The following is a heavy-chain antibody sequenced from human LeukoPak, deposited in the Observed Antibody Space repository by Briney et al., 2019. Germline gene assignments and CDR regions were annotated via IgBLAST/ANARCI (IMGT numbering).Heavy chain of an antibody. CDR2: ISAYNGNT. CDR1: GYTFTSYG. V-gene: IGHV1-18*01. Sequence: ASVKVSCKASGYTFTSYGISWVRQAPGQGLEWMGWISAYNGNTNYAQKLQGRVTMTTDTSTSTAYMELRSLRSDDTAVYYCAREYCSSTSWGFGGVTPWLWYYYMDVWGKGTTVTVSS. J-gene: IGHJ6*03. CDR3: AREYCSSTSWGFGGVTPWLWYYYMDV. D-gene: IGHD2-2*01.